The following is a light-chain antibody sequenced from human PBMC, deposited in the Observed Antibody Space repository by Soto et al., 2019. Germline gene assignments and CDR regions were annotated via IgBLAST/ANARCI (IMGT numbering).Light chain of an antibody. CDR1: QGISSY. Sequence: IQMTLSASSVSATVRDRVTITCRASQGISSYLNWYQQKPGKAPKLLIYDASSLESGVPSRFSGSGSGTDFTLTIGSLQPEDFATYYCQQSYSTPWTFCQGTKVDI. CDR2: DAS. CDR3: QQSYSTPWT. V-gene: IGKV1-39*01. J-gene: IGKJ1*01.